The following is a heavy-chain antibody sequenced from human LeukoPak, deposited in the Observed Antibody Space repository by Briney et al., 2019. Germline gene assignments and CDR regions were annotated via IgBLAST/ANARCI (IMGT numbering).Heavy chain of an antibody. Sequence: PSETLSLTCTVSGGSISSSSYYWGWIRQPPEKGLEWIGSIYYSGSTYYNPPLKSRVTISVGTSKNQFSLKLSSVTAADTAVYYCARHPLYPYYYYYMDVWGKGTTVTVSS. V-gene: IGHV4-39*01. CDR2: IYYSGST. CDR3: ARHPLYPYYYYYMDV. CDR1: GGSISSSSYY. D-gene: IGHD2-2*02. J-gene: IGHJ6*03.